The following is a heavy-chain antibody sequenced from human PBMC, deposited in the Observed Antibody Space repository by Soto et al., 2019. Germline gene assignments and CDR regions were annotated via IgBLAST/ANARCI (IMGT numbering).Heavy chain of an antibody. CDR3: ARRGYYYDSSGYCCYYLDY. J-gene: IGHJ4*02. Sequence: SVKVSCKASGGTFSSYSISWVRQAPGQGLEWMGGIIPIFGTANYAQKFQGRVTITADKSTSTAYMELSSLRSEDTAVYYCARRGYYYDSSGYCCYYLDYCRQGTLVTVSS. CDR1: GGTFSSYS. CDR2: IIPIFGTA. V-gene: IGHV1-69*06. D-gene: IGHD3-22*01.